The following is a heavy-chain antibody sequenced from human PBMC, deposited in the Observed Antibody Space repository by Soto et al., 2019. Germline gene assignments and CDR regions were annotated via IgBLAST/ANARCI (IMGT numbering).Heavy chain of an antibody. Sequence: GGSLRLSCAASGFTFSSYAMSWVRQAPGKGLEWVSAISGSGGSTYYADSVKGRFTISRDNSKNTLYLQMNSLRAEDTAVYYCAKDLAHYYDSSGYYPYYYYGMDVWGQGTTVTVS. V-gene: IGHV3-23*01. J-gene: IGHJ6*02. D-gene: IGHD3-22*01. CDR3: AKDLAHYYDSSGYYPYYYYGMDV. CDR1: GFTFSSYA. CDR2: ISGSGGST.